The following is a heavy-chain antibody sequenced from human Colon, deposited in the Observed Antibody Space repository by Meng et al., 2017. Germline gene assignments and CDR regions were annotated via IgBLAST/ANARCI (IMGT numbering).Heavy chain of an antibody. CDR1: GYTFTTYH. CDR3: ARGVDAGVDY. D-gene: IGHD3-10*01. J-gene: IGHJ4*02. Sequence: ASVKVSCKASGYTFTTYHINWVRQAPGQGPEWMGWMSPDNGNTAYAQNFQGRVTMTRDSSIGTAYMELSSLRSEDTAVYYCARGVDAGVDYWGQGTLVTVS. CDR2: MSPDNGNT. V-gene: IGHV1-8*01.